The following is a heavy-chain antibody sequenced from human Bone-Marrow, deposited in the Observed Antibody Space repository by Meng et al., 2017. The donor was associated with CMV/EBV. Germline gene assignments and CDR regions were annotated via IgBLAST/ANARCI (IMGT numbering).Heavy chain of an antibody. V-gene: IGHV4-34*01. CDR2: INHSGST. J-gene: IGHJ6*02. CDR3: ARSGRTKARPAYYYGMDV. CDR1: GGSIGDSRYY. D-gene: IGHD6-6*01. Sequence: SETLSLTCTVSGGSIGDSRYYWSWIRQPPGKGLEWIGEINHSGSTNYNPSLKSRVTISVDTSKNQFSLKLSSVTAADTAVYYCARSGRTKARPAYYYGMDVWGQGTTVTVSS.